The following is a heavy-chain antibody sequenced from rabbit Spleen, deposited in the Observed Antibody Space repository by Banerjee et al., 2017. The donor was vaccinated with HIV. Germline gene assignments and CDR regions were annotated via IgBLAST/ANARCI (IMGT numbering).Heavy chain of an antibody. CDR1: GFSFSSRYY. D-gene: IGHD4-1*01. Sequence: QSLEESGGDLVKPGASLTLPCTASGFSFSSRYYMCWVRQAPGKGLEWIACIYTDGSGDTYAASWAKGRFTISKTSSTTVTLQMTSLTAADTAPYFCARETSSGWGIVSFYFTFWGPGTLVTVS. CDR2: IYTDGSGDT. V-gene: IGHV1S40*01. CDR3: ARETSSGWGIVSFYFTF. J-gene: IGHJ4*01.